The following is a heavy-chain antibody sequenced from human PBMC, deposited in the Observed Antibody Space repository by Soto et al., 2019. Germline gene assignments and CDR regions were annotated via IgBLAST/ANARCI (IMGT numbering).Heavy chain of an antibody. J-gene: IGHJ4*02. CDR1: GASLRSGSYY. Sequence: SETLSLTCTVSGASLRSGSYYWSWIRQPPGKGLEWIGYISHSGRTNYDPSLKSRLTMSVDTSQNQFSLQLNSVTAADTAVYYCSYGSSLDYWGQGTLVTVSS. CDR2: ISHSGRT. D-gene: IGHD3-10*01. V-gene: IGHV4-61*01. CDR3: SYGSSLDY.